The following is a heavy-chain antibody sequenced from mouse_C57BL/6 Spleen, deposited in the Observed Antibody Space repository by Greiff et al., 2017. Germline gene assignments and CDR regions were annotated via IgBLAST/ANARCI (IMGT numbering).Heavy chain of an antibody. D-gene: IGHD3-3*01. CDR3: TRWGTGPLFDY. Sequence: QVQLQQSGAELVRPGASVTLSCKASGYTFTDYEMHWVKQTPVHGLEWIGAIDPETGGTAYNQKFKGKAILTADKSSSTAYMELRSLTSEDSAVYYCTRWGTGPLFDYWGQGTTLTVSS. J-gene: IGHJ2*01. V-gene: IGHV1-15*01. CDR1: GYTFTDYE. CDR2: IDPETGGT.